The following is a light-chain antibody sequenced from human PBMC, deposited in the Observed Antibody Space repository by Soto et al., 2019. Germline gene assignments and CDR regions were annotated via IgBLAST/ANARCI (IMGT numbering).Light chain of an antibody. CDR3: QSYDNSLSGSGV. V-gene: IGLV1-40*01. CDR2: SNS. CDR1: SSNIGAGYD. J-gene: IGLJ1*01. Sequence: QSVLTQPPSVSGAPGQRVTISCTGSSSNIGAGYDVHWYQKLPGAAPELLIYSNSNRPSGVPDRFSGSKSGTSASLAITGLQAEDEADYYCQSYDNSLSGSGVFGTGTKLTVL.